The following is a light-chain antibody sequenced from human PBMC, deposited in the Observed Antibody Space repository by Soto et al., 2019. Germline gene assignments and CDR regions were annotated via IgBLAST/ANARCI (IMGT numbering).Light chain of an antibody. J-gene: IGLJ2*01. V-gene: IGLV3-21*04. CDR3: QVCDSGSGHRV. CDR1: NIGSRS. CDR2: YDR. Sequence: SYELTQPPSVSVAPGRTATITCWGTNIGSRSVHWYQQMSGQAPLLVIYYDRDRPSGIPERFSGSNSGNTATLTINRVEAGDEADYYCQVCDSGSGHRVFGAGTKLTVL.